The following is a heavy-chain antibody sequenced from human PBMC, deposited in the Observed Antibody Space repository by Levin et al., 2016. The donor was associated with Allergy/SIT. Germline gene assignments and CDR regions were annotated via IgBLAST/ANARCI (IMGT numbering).Heavy chain of an antibody. J-gene: IGHJ4*02. CDR2: ISGSGGST. Sequence: GESLKISCAASGFTFSSYAMSWVRQAPGKGLEWVSAISGSGGSTYYADSVKGRFTISRDNSKNTLYLQMNSLRAEDTAVYYCAKEGVDYGDYFDYWGQGTLVTVSS. CDR3: AKEGVDYGDYFDY. V-gene: IGHV3-23*01. D-gene: IGHD4-17*01. CDR1: GFTFSSYA.